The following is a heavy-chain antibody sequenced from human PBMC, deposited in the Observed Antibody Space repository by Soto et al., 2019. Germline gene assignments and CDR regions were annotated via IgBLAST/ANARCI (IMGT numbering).Heavy chain of an antibody. Sequence: PCGSLRLSCAVTGLTFTDAWMNWMRQAPGKGPEWVGRIKSKAAGGTADYAAAVKDRFTMSRDDSKNMLYLQMNSLKSADTAVYYCSSGMAAGTYWGQGTLVTSPQ. CDR3: SSGMAAGTY. D-gene: IGHD6-13*01. J-gene: IGHJ4*02. CDR2: IKSKAAGGTA. CDR1: GLTFTDAW. V-gene: IGHV3-15*07.